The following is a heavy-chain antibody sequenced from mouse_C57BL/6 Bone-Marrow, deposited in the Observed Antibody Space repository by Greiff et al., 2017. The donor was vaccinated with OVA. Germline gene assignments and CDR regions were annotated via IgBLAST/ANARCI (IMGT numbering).Heavy chain of an antibody. V-gene: IGHV1-69*01. CDR2: IDPSDSYT. Sequence: QVHVKQPGAELVMPGASVKLSCKASGYTFTSYWMHWVKQRPGQGLEWIGEIDPSDSYTNYNQKFKGKSTLTVDKSSSTAYMQLSSLTSEDSAVYYCASEGSTVVKYYAMDYWGQGTSVTVSS. CDR1: GYTFTSYW. D-gene: IGHD1-1*01. J-gene: IGHJ4*01. CDR3: ASEGSTVVKYYAMDY.